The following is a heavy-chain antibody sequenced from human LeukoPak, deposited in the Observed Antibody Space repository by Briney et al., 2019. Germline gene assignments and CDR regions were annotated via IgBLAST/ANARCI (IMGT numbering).Heavy chain of an antibody. CDR3: ARSSPYCTNGLCYREFNY. J-gene: IGHJ4*02. CDR2: IYPGDSDT. D-gene: IGHD2-8*01. CDR1: GYPFTSYW. V-gene: IGHV5-51*01. Sequence: GESLQISCKGSGYPFTSYWIGWVRQLPGEGLEWMGIIYPGDSDTRYSPSFQGQVTLSADKSINTAYLQWSSLKASDTAMYYCARSSPYCTNGLCYREFNYWGQGTLVTVSS.